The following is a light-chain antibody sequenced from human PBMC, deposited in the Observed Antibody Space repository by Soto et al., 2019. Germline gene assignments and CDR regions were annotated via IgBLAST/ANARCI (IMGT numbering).Light chain of an antibody. J-gene: IGKJ4*01. Sequence: DIQMTHAPSSLSASLWDPFRISSXASQSIRSDLNWYQQKPGKAPKRLIYRASSLQSGVPSRFSGSGSGTDFTLTISSLQPEDFATYYCLQHNGYPLTFGGGTKVDIK. CDR1: QSIRSD. CDR2: RAS. CDR3: LQHNGYPLT. V-gene: IGKV1-17*01.